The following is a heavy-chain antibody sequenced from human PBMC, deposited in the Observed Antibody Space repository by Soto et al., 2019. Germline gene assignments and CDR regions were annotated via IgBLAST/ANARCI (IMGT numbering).Heavy chain of an antibody. CDR1: GGTFSSYA. J-gene: IGHJ6*02. V-gene: IGHV1-69*06. CDR2: IVPLFRTT. CDR3: ARRGYSSTWSNLLDCSGLGV. D-gene: IGHD6-13*01. Sequence: QVQLVQSGDEAKKPGSSVKVSCKTSGGTFSSYAISWVRQAPGQGLEWMGGIVPLFRTTNYAQKFQGRVTITADTSTYTVYMELRGLRSGDTDVYYCARRGYSSTWSNLLDCSGLGVWGQGTTVTVSS.